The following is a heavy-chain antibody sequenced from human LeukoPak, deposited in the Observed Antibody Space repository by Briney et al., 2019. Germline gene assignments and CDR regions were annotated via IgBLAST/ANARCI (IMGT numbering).Heavy chain of an antibody. CDR1: DDSFSSHY. CDR3: ARENSGSYREFDY. V-gene: IGHV4-59*11. CDR2: IYYSGST. Sequence: SETLSLTCAVSDDSFSSHYWTWIRQPPAKGLEWIGYIYYSGSTNYNPSLKSRVTISVDTSKNQFSLKLSSVTAADTAVFYCARENSGSYREFDYWGQGTLVTVSS. D-gene: IGHD1-26*01. J-gene: IGHJ4*02.